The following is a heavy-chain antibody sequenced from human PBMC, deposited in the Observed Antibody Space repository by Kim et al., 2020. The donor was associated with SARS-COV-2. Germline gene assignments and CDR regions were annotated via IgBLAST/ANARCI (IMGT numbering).Heavy chain of an antibody. Sequence: SETLSLTCTVSGGSISSGGYYWSWIRQHPGKGLEWIGYIYYSGSTYYNPSLKSRVTISVDTSKNQFSLKLSSVTAADTAVYYCARYDSRLPPLRYSSSWYFDYWGQGTLVTVSS. CDR3: ARYDSRLPPLRYSSSWYFDY. CDR1: GGSISSGGYY. D-gene: IGHD6-13*01. V-gene: IGHV4-31*03. CDR2: IYYSGST. J-gene: IGHJ4*02.